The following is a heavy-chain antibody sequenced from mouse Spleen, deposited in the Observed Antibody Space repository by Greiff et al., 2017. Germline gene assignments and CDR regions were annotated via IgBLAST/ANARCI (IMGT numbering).Heavy chain of an antibody. CDR2: SRNKANDYTT. V-gene: IGHV7-1*01. J-gene: IGHJ4*01. CDR3: ARDVRRAMDY. Sequence: EVKLVESGGGLVQSGRSLRLSCATSGFTFSDFYMEWVRQAPGKGLEWIAASRNKANDYTTEYSASVKGRFIVSRDTSQSILYLQMNALRAEDTAIYYCARDVRRAMDYWGQGTSVTVSS. CDR1: GFTFSDFY. D-gene: IGHD1-1*01.